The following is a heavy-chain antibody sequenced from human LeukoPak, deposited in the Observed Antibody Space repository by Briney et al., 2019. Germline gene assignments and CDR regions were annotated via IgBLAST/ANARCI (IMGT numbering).Heavy chain of an antibody. V-gene: IGHV3-30*02. Sequence: GGSLRLSCAASGFTFSSYGMHSVRQAPGKGLEWVAFIRYDGSNKYYADSVKGRFTISRDNSKNTLYLQMNSLRAEDTAVYYCAKDRGLRPLPLKYYFDYWGQGTLVTVSS. J-gene: IGHJ4*02. D-gene: IGHD4-17*01. CDR1: GFTFSSYG. CDR3: AKDRGLRPLPLKYYFDY. CDR2: IRYDGSNK.